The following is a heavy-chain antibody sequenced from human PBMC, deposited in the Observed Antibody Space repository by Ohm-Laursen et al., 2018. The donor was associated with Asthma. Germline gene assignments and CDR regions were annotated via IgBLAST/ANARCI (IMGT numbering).Heavy chain of an antibody. D-gene: IGHD3-9*01. J-gene: IGHJ4*02. Sequence: PPGTLSLTCAVYGGSFSGYYWSWIRQPPGKGLEWIGEINHSGSTNYNPSLKSRVTISVDTSKNQFSLKLSSATAADTAVYYCAREGAYDILTGYYIDYWGQGTLVTVSS. CDR3: AREGAYDILTGYYIDY. CDR2: INHSGST. V-gene: IGHV4-34*01. CDR1: GGSFSGYY.